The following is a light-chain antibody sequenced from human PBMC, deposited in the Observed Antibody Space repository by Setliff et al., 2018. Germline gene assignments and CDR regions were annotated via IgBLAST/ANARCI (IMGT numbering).Light chain of an antibody. CDR1: SSDVGGYNY. Sequence: QSVLTQPPSASGSPGQSVTISCTGTSSDVGGYNYVSWYQQHPGKAPKLMFYEVSKRPSGVPDRFSGSKSGNTASLTVSGLQAEDEADYYCSSYAGSNTPYVFGTGTKVTVL. CDR3: SSYAGSNTPYV. V-gene: IGLV2-8*01. CDR2: EVS. J-gene: IGLJ1*01.